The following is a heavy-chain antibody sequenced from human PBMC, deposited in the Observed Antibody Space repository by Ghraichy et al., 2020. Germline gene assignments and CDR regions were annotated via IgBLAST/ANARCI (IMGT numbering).Heavy chain of an antibody. Sequence: GGSLRLSCAASGFTVRTHGMHWIRKAPGKGLESVALMWSDGITTNYADSVKGRFTISRDISENTVYLQMNSLRAEDTAIYYCARDGAMARFDCWGQGTLVTVSS. CDR2: MWSDGITT. J-gene: IGHJ4*02. CDR3: ARDGAMARFDC. CDR1: GFTVRTHG. V-gene: IGHV3-33*01. D-gene: IGHD2-8*01.